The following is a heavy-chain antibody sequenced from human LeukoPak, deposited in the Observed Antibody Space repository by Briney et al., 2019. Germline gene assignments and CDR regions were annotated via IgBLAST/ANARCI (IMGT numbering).Heavy chain of an antibody. CDR1: GGSISSYY. D-gene: IGHD3-3*01. CDR2: ISYSGST. CDR3: ARGGGITIFGVVQTDAFDI. J-gene: IGHJ3*02. Sequence: KPSETLSLTCTVSGGSISSYYWSWIRQPPGKGLEWIGYISYSGSTNYNPSLKSRVTISVDTSKNQFSLKLSSVTAADTAVYYCARGGGITIFGVVQTDAFDIWGQGTMVTVSS. V-gene: IGHV4-59*12.